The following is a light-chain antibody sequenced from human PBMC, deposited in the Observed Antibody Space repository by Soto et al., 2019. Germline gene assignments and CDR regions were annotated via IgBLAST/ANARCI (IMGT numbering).Light chain of an antibody. CDR3: QQYDNLPPGDT. J-gene: IGKJ2*01. Sequence: DIQMTQSPSSLSASVGDRVTITCQASQDISNYLNWYQQKPGKAPKLLIYDASNLETGVPSRFSGSGSGTDFTFTISSQQPEDIATYYCQQYDNLPPGDTFGQGTKLEIK. CDR1: QDISNY. V-gene: IGKV1-33*01. CDR2: DAS.